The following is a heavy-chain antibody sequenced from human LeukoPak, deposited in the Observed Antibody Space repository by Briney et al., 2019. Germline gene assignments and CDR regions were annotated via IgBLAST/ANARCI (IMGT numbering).Heavy chain of an antibody. V-gene: IGHV1-18*04. D-gene: IGHD3-10*01. CDR2: INAYNGNT. CDR3: ARGPGPASGSYKNWFIP. CDR1: GYTFTSYG. Sequence: ASVTVSCKASGYTFTSYGISWLRQAPGQGLEGMGWINAYNGNTNYAQKLQDRVTTTTDASTSTAYMELRSLRSDDTAVYYCARGPGPASGSYKNWFIPWGGGTLVTVSS. J-gene: IGHJ5*02.